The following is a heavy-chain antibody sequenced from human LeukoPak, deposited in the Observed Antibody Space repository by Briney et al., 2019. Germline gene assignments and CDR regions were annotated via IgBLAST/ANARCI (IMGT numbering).Heavy chain of an antibody. Sequence: PSETLSLTCAVYGGSFSGYYWSWIRQPPGKGLEWIGEINHSGSTNYNPSLKSRVTISVDTSKNQFSLKLSSVTAADTAVYYCARHGWVWDSIAARSNWFDPWGQGTLVTVSS. CDR2: INHSGST. CDR1: GGSFSGYY. CDR3: ARHGWVWDSIAARSNWFDP. D-gene: IGHD6-6*01. J-gene: IGHJ5*02. V-gene: IGHV4-34*01.